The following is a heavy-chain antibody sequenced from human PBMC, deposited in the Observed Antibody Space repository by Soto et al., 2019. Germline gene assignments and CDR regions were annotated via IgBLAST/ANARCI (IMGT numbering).Heavy chain of an antibody. D-gene: IGHD2-21*01. J-gene: IGHJ6*02. V-gene: IGHV1-69*05. CDR1: GDTLTNHA. CDR3: SKGHAVMGRYDMGL. Sequence: QVHLVQSGAEEKKAGSSVKVSCKASGDTLTNHAVSWVRQAPGQGLEWMGVITPIYDTTNIAQKFHARLTSSTDESSVTGLLELQSLTSGDSAVYYCSKGHAVMGRYDMGLWGQGTTVCVSS. CDR2: ITPIYDTT.